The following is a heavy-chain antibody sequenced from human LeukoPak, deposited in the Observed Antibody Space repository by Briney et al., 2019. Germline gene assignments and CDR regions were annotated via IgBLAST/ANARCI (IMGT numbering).Heavy chain of an antibody. J-gene: IGHJ4*02. D-gene: IGHD3-10*01. CDR3: ARDVYYGSGHDY. CDR1: GASISSDY. CDR2: IYSSGST. V-gene: IGHV4-4*07. Sequence: SETLSLTCTVSGASISSDYWSWIRQPAGKGLEWIGRIYSSGSTNYKPSLQSRVTMSVDTSKNQFSLKLSSVTAADTAVYYCARDVYYGSGHDYWGQGTLVTVSS.